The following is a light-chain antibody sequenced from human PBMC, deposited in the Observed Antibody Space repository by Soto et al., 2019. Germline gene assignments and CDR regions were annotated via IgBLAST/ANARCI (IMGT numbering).Light chain of an antibody. J-gene: IGKJ2*03. Sequence: DIVLTQSPDSLAVSLGERATITCKTSQSVIYTSNSENNLSWYQQKPGQPPKLLIYWASTRESGVPDRFSGSGSGTDFTLTIDYLQAEDVAVYYCQQYYGTPPYSFGQGTKLEI. CDR1: QSVIYTSNSENN. CDR2: WAS. V-gene: IGKV4-1*01. CDR3: QQYYGTPPYS.